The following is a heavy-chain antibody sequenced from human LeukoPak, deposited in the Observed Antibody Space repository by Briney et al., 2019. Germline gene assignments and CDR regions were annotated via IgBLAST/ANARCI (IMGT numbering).Heavy chain of an antibody. D-gene: IGHD3-22*01. CDR2: IIRIFGTT. V-gene: IGHV1-69*13. J-gene: IGHJ4*02. Sequence: ASVNVSCKASGGTFSSYAISWVRQAPGQGLEWMGGIIRIFGTTNYAQKFQGRVTITADESTSTAYMELSSLRSEDTAVYYCARDQLKNSSGYYYDDYWGQGTLVTVSS. CDR1: GGTFSSYA. CDR3: ARDQLKNSSGYYYDDY.